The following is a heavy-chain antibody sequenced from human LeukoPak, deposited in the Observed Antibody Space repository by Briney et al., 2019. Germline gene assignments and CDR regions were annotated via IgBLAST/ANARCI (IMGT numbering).Heavy chain of an antibody. V-gene: IGHV4-38-2*02. J-gene: IGHJ4*02. CDR1: GDSISNYY. D-gene: IGHD3-3*02. CDR2: IYHSGST. Sequence: SETLSLTCTVSGDSISNYYWSWIRQPPGKGLEWIGSIYHSGSTYYNPSLKSRVTISVDTSKNQFSLKLSSVTAADTAVYYCARGQPALYWGQGTLVTVSS. CDR3: ARGQPALY.